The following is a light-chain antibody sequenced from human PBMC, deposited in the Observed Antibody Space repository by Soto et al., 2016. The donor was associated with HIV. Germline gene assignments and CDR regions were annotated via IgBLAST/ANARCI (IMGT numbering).Light chain of an antibody. J-gene: IGLJ2*01. V-gene: IGLV3-1*01. CDR2: EDT. CDR1: KLGDRY. Sequence: SYDLTQPPSVSVSPGQTATLTCSGDKLGDRYVCWYQQKPDQSPMMVIYEDTKRPSGIPERFSGSNSGNTATLTINGTQAMDEADYYCQTWDSNTEGVVFGGGTKLTVL. CDR3: QTWDSNTEGVV.